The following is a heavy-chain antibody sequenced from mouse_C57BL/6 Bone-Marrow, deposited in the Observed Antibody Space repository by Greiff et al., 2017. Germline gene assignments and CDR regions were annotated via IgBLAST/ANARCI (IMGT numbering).Heavy chain of an antibody. CDR2: IYPRSGNT. CDR3: AIYYDYLYAMDY. D-gene: IGHD2-4*01. V-gene: IGHV1-81*01. CDR1: GYTFTSYG. Sequence: QVQLQQSGAELARPGASVKLSCKASGYTFTSYGISWVKQRTGQGLEWIGEIYPRSGNTYYNEKFKGKATLTADKSSSTAYMELRSLTSEDSAVYFCAIYYDYLYAMDYWGQGTSVTVAS. J-gene: IGHJ4*01.